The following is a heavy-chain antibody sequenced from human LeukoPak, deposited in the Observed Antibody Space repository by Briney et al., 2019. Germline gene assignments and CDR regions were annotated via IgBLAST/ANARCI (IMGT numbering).Heavy chain of an antibody. Sequence: SETLSLTCTVSGGSISSGSYYWSWIRQPAGKGLEWIGRIYTSGSTNYNPSLKSRVTISVDTSKNQFSLKLSSVAAADTAVYYCARAIPYYDILTGYPTPLDYWGQGTLVTVSS. CDR1: GGSISSGSYY. CDR2: IYTSGST. D-gene: IGHD3-9*01. V-gene: IGHV4-61*02. J-gene: IGHJ4*02. CDR3: ARAIPYYDILTGYPTPLDY.